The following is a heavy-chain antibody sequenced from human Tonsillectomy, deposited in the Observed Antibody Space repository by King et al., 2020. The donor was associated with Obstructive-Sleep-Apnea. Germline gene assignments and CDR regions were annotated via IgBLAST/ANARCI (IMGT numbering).Heavy chain of an antibody. CDR2: ISGSGGST. D-gene: IGHD1-1*01. CDR1: GFTFSSFG. J-gene: IGHJ4*02. V-gene: IGHV3-23*04. Sequence: QLVQSGGGLEQPGRTLRLSCAASGFTFSSFGMSWVRQAPGKGLEWVSTISGSGGSTYYADSVWGRLTTSREKPQRTLYLQMNRLRADDTALYYCAKHPGYISLDHWGQGTLVTVSS. CDR3: AKHPGYISLDH.